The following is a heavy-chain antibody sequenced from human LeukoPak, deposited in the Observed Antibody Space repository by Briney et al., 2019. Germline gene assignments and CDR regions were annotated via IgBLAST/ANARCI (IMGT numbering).Heavy chain of an antibody. D-gene: IGHD1-26*01. CDR1: GGSISSSTYY. CDR3: ARGSGSYVRDY. V-gene: IGHV4-39*01. J-gene: IGHJ4*02. Sequence: SETLSLTCTVFGGSISSSTYYWGWIRQPPGKGLEWIGKINYSGNTYYNTSLKSRVSISVETSKNQFSLNLSSVTAADTAVYYCARGSGSYVRDYWGQGTLVTVSS. CDR2: INYSGNT.